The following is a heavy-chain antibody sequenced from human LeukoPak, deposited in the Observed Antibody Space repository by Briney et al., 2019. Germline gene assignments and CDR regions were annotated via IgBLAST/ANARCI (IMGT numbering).Heavy chain of an antibody. V-gene: IGHV3-15*01. CDR1: GFSISSAW. CDR3: SRRFWTGYYDS. D-gene: IGHD3/OR15-3a*01. CDR2: IKSKVDGETT. J-gene: IGHJ4*02. Sequence: GGSLRLSCAASGFSISSAWMTWVRQAPGKGLEYVARIKSKVDGETTDYIAPVKGRFITSRDDSKNTLYLQMNSLRTEDTAVYYCSRRFWTGYYDSWGQGTLVTVSS.